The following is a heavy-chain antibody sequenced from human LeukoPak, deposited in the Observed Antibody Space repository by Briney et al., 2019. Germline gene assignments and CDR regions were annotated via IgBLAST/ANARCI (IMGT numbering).Heavy chain of an antibody. D-gene: IGHD3-10*01. Sequence: PSETLSLTCTVSGGSISSSSYYWGWIRQPPGKGLEWIGSIYYSGSTYYNPSFKSRVTISVDTSKNQFSLKLSSVTAADTAVYYCARGPRDLWFGELFTIFDYWGQGTLVTVSS. CDR2: IYYSGST. V-gene: IGHV4-39*07. CDR3: ARGPRDLWFGELFTIFDY. J-gene: IGHJ4*02. CDR1: GGSISSSSYY.